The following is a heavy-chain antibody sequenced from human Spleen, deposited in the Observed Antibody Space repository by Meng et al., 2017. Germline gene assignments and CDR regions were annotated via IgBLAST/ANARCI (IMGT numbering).Heavy chain of an antibody. CDR1: GFTPRSYG. D-gene: IGHD5-24*01. J-gene: IGHJ4*02. CDR3: ARDLGNGYNRALDY. Sequence: QVQLVESGGVVVQPGTSMSLSCATSGFTPRSYGMHWVRQAPGKGLEWVAVIWYDGSNKYYGDFVKGRLTISRDNSENTLYLQMNSLRAEDTAVYYCARDLGNGYNRALDYWGQGTLVTVSS. V-gene: IGHV3-33*01. CDR2: IWYDGSNK.